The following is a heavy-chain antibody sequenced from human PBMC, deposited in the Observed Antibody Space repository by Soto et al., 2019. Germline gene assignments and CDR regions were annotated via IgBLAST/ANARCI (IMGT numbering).Heavy chain of an antibody. J-gene: IGHJ4*02. CDR1: GFTFSAFA. V-gene: IGHV3-30*18. CDR3: AKGVVREPAYFDY. D-gene: IGHD3-10*01. Sequence: QVQMVESGGAVAQPGRSLRLSCTVSGFTFSAFAMYWVRQAPGKGLEWVALISYDGRNEDYAESVRGRFIISRDNSKNTLYLDINSLTAEDSAVDFCAKGVVREPAYFDYGGQGTLVTVSS. CDR2: ISYDGRNE.